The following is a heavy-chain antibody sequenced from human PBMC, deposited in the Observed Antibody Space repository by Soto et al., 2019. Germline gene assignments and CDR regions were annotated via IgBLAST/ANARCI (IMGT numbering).Heavy chain of an antibody. CDR2: IYYSGST. CDR1: GDSISSSSYY. V-gene: IGHV4-39*01. J-gene: IGHJ4*02. D-gene: IGHD6-19*01. Sequence: QLQLQESGPGLVKPSETLSLTCTVSGDSISSSSYYWGWIRQPPGKGLEWIGSIYYSGSTYYNPSLKSRAPTYVATSKTQFPRKLNSVTAADTAVYYCASLFTHIAVAGSPPPTYWAQGTLVTVSS. CDR3: ASLFTHIAVAGSPPPTY.